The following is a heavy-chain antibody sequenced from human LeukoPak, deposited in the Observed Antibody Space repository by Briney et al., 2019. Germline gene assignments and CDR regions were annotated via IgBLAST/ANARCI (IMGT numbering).Heavy chain of an antibody. V-gene: IGHV1-2*02. J-gene: IGHJ4*02. CDR1: GGTFSSYA. CDR2: INPNSGGT. D-gene: IGHD1-26*01. Sequence: ASVKVSCKASGGTFSSYAISWVRQAPGQGLEWMGWINPNSGGTNYAQKFQGRVTMTRDTSISTAYMELSRLRSDDTAVYYCAIGGSYHGYWGQGTLVTVSS. CDR3: AIGGSYHGY.